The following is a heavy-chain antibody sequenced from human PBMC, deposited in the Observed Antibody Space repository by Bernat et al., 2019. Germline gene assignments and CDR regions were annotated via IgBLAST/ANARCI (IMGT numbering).Heavy chain of an antibody. Sequence: EVQLVETGGGLIQPGRSLRLSCAASGLTVSTNYMSWVRQAPGKGLGWVSVLYSGGTTYYADSVKGRFTMSGDNSKNTLYLQMDSLRAEDTAVYYCAKAVGSRDGYSLDAFDIWGQGAMVTVSS. D-gene: IGHD5-24*01. J-gene: IGHJ3*02. V-gene: IGHV3-53*02. CDR1: GLTVSTNY. CDR3: AKAVGSRDGYSLDAFDI. CDR2: LYSGGTT.